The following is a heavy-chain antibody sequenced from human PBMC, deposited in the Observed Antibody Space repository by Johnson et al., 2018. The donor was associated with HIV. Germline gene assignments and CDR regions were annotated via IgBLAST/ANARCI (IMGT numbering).Heavy chain of an antibody. CDR1: GFTVSSNY. CDR2: IFSGGST. V-gene: IGHV3-66*01. D-gene: IGHD5-24*01. J-gene: IGHJ3*02. Sequence: VQLVESGGGLVQPGGSLRLSCAASGFTVSSNYMSWVRQAPGKGLEWVSIIFSGGSTYYAESVKGRFIISRDNSKNTLYLQMNSLRAEDTAVYYCARDHSRDGALDIWGQGTMVTVSS. CDR3: ARDHSRDGALDI.